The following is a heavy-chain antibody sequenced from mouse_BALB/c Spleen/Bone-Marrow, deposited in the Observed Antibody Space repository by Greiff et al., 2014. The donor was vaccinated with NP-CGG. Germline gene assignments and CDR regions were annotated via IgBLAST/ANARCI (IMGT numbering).Heavy chain of an antibody. CDR3: AKQYGNYDWYFDV. Sequence: VKLVESGPGLVAPSQSLSITCTVSGFSLNDYDVSWIRQPPGKGLEWLGVIWGGGSTYYNSALKSRLSISKDNSKSQVFLKMNSLQTDDTAMYYCAKQYGNYDWYFDVWGAGTTVTVSS. J-gene: IGHJ1*01. CDR1: GFSLNDYD. CDR2: IWGGGST. V-gene: IGHV2-6-5*01. D-gene: IGHD2-1*01.